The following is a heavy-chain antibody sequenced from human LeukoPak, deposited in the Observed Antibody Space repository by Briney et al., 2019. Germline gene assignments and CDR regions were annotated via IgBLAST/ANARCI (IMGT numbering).Heavy chain of an antibody. V-gene: IGHV4-34*01. CDR3: ARRGKYQLLNYYYYYMDV. J-gene: IGHJ6*03. CDR2: INHSGST. Sequence: SSETLSLTCAVYGGSFSGYYWSWIRQPPGKGLEWIGEINHSGSTNYNPSLKSRVTISVDTSKNQFSLKLSSVTAADTAVYYCARRGKYQLLNYYYYYMDVWGKGTTVTISS. CDR1: GGSFSGYY. D-gene: IGHD2-2*01.